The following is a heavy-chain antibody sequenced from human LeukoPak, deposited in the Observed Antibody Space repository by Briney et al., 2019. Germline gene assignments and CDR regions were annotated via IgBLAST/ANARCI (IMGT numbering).Heavy chain of an antibody. CDR3: VKEYHSRGFGAYFDY. Sequence: PGGSLGLSCTASKFTFSHYGMQWVRQAPGKGLEWVAVISSDGSIKVYADSVKGRFTLSRDNSINTVDLQMNSLRAEDTAVYYCVKEYHSRGFGAYFDYWGQGTLVTVSS. V-gene: IGHV3-30*18. CDR1: KFTFSHYG. J-gene: IGHJ4*02. D-gene: IGHD3-3*01. CDR2: ISSDGSIK.